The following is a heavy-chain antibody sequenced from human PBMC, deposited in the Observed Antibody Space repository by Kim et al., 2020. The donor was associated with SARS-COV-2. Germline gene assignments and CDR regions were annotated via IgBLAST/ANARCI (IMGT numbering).Heavy chain of an antibody. J-gene: IGHJ3*02. D-gene: IGHD1-26*01. Sequence: AQKFQGRVTMTRDTSISTAYMELSRLRSDDTAVYYCARAVGATARDAFDIWGQGTMVTVSS. CDR3: ARAVGATARDAFDI. V-gene: IGHV1-2*02.